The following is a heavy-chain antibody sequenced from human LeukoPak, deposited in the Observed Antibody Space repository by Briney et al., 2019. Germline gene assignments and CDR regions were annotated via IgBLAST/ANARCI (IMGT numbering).Heavy chain of an antibody. Sequence: GGSLRLSCAASGFTFSSYAMSWVRQAPGKGLEWVSAIRGSGGSTYYADSVKGRFTISRDSSKNTLYLQMNSLRAEDTAVYYCAKNIAVAGTNYFDYWGQGTLVTVSS. D-gene: IGHD6-19*01. CDR1: GFTFSSYA. CDR3: AKNIAVAGTNYFDY. J-gene: IGHJ4*02. CDR2: IRGSGGST. V-gene: IGHV3-23*01.